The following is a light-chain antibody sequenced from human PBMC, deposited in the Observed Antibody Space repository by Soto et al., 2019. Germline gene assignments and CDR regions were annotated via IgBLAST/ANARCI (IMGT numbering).Light chain of an antibody. V-gene: IGLV2-11*01. CDR1: SSDVGGYNY. Sequence: QCVLTQPGSVSGAHGQSVPISCTGTSSDVGGYNYVSWYQQHPGKAPKLMIYDVSKRPSGVPDRFSGSKSGNTASLTISGLQAEDEADYYCCSYAGSYTYVFGTGTKVTVL. CDR2: DVS. CDR3: CSYAGSYTYV. J-gene: IGLJ1*01.